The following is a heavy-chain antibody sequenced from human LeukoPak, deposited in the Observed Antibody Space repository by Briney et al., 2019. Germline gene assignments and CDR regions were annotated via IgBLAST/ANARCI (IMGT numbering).Heavy chain of an antibody. CDR1: GFTFSSYS. CDR3: ARGYSGYDGTEYFDY. V-gene: IGHV3-21*01. J-gene: IGHJ4*02. CDR2: ISSSSSYI. D-gene: IGHD5-12*01. Sequence: PGGSLRLSCAASGFTFSSYSMNWVRQAPGKGLEWVSSISSSSSYIYYADSVKGRFTISRDNDKNSLYLQMNSLRAEDTAVYYCARGYSGYDGTEYFDYWGQGTLVTVSS.